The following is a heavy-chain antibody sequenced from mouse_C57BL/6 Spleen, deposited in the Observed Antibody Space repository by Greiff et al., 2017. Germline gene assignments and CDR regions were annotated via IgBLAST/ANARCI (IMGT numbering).Heavy chain of an antibody. Sequence: QVQLQQPGAELVKPGASVKLSCKASGYTFTSYWMQWVKQRPGQCLECIGESVPSDSSTNYNQKFKGKATLTVDTSSSTAYMQLSRLSSEDAAVYYCARDSSGYTWFAYWGKGTLVTVSA. CDR1: GYTFTSYW. J-gene: IGHJ3*01. D-gene: IGHD3-2*02. CDR3: ARDSSGYTWFAY. V-gene: IGHV1-50*01. CDR2: SVPSDSST.